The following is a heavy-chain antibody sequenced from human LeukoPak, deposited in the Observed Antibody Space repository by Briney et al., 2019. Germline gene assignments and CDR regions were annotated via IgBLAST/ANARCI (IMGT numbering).Heavy chain of an antibody. D-gene: IGHD3-22*01. V-gene: IGHV1-46*01. CDR2: INPSGGST. Sequence: ASVKVSCKASGYTFTSYYMHWVRHAPGQGLEWMGIINPSGGSTNYAQKFQGRVTMTRDTSTSTAYMELSSLRSEDTAVYYCARDGYYDSSGYYANLYWYFVLWGRGTLVTVSS. CDR3: ARDGYYDSSGYYANLYWYFVL. CDR1: GYTFTSYY. J-gene: IGHJ2*01.